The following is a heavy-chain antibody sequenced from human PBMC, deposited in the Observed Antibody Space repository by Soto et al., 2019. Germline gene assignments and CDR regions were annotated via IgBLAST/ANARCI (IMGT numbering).Heavy chain of an antibody. J-gene: IGHJ4*02. CDR1: GFNVMSYW. CDR2: VKEDGSEL. D-gene: IGHD3-16*01. V-gene: IGHV3-7*01. Sequence: GGSLRLSCAVSGFNVMSYWMSWVRQAPGKGLEWVASVKEDGSELYYLQSVRGRLSISRDSAGKALKLTMNYLSDEETGVYFCARDIGFDYVNWGQGILVTVSS. CDR3: ARDIGFDYVN.